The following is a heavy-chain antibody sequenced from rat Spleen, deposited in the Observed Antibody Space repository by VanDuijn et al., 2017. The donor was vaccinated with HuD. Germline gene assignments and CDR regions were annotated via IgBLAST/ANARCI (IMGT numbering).Heavy chain of an antibody. D-gene: IGHD4-2*01. Sequence: EVQLVESDGGLVQPGRSLKLSCAASGFTFSNYGMAWVRQAPTKGLEWVASISTGGGNTYYRDSVKGRFTISRDNAKNTGYLQMNNLRSEDTAMYYCASRTGNWFAYWGQGTLVTVSS. V-gene: IGHV5S13*01. J-gene: IGHJ3*01. CDR1: GFTFSNYG. CDR3: ASRTGNWFAY. CDR2: ISTGGGNT.